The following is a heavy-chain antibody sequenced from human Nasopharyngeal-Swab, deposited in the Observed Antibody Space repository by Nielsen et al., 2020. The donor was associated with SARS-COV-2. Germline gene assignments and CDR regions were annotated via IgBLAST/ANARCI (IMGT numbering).Heavy chain of an antibody. D-gene: IGHD4-17*01. CDR2: ISSSRSYI. CDR3: ASEGTVTSYYYYGMDV. J-gene: IGHJ6*02. Sequence: WIRQAPSTGLEWVSSISSSRSYIYYADSVKGRFTISRDNAKNSLYLQMNSLRAEDTAVYYCASEGTVTSYYYYGMDVWGQGTTVTVSS. V-gene: IGHV3-21*01.